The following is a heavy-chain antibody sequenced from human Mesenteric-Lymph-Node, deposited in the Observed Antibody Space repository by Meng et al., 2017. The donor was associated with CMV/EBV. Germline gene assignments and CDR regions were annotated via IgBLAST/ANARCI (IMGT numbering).Heavy chain of an antibody. CDR2: IYSDGSTT. J-gene: IGHJ4*02. Sequence: GESLKISCAASGFTFSSYGMSWVRQAPGEGLGWVSFIYSDGSTTYYADSVKGRFTISRDNSKNTLYLQMNSLRAEDAAVYYCAKVPGATPGYFDYWGRGALVTVSS. CDR1: GFTFSSYG. D-gene: IGHD1-1*01. V-gene: IGHV3-23*03. CDR3: AKVPGATPGYFDY.